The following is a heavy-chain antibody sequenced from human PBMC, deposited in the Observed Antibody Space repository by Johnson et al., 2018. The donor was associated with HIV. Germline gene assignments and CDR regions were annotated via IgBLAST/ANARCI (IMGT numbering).Heavy chain of an antibody. CDR2: IRYDGSNK. CDR1: GFTVSSNY. J-gene: IGHJ3*02. CDR3: AKDESDAFDI. V-gene: IGHV3-30*02. Sequence: QVQLVESGGGLIQPGGSLRLSCAASGFTVSSNYMSWVRQAPGKGLEWVAFIRYDGSNKYYADSVKGRFTISRDNSKNTLYLQMNSLRAEDTAGYYCAKDESDAFDIWGQGTMVTVSS.